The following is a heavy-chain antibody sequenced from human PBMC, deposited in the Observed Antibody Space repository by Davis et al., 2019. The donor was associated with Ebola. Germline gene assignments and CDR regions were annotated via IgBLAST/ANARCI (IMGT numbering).Heavy chain of an antibody. CDR1: GGSISSSSYY. V-gene: IGHV4-39*07. Sequence: SETLSLTCTVSGGSISSSSYYWGWIRQPPGKGLEWIGEINHSGSTNYNPSLKSRVTISVDTSKNQFSLKLSSVTAADTAVYYCARGRTVDTAMVTGFYYGMDVWGQGTTVTVSS. CDR3: ARGRTVDTAMVTGFYYGMDV. J-gene: IGHJ6*02. D-gene: IGHD5-18*01. CDR2: INHSGST.